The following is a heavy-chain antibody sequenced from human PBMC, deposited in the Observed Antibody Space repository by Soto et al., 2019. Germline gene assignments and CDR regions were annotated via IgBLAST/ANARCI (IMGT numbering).Heavy chain of an antibody. V-gene: IGHV4-39*01. CDR2: IYYSGST. Sequence: QLQLQESGPGLVKPSETLSLTCTVSGGSISSSSYYWGWIRQPPGKGLEWIGSIYYSGSTYYNPSLRSRLPIPVDPSKTQFSLTLSSVTAADTAVYYCARPSGSYLYYFDYWGQGTLVTVSS. CDR3: ARPSGSYLYYFDY. J-gene: IGHJ4*02. CDR1: GGSISSSSYY. D-gene: IGHD1-26*01.